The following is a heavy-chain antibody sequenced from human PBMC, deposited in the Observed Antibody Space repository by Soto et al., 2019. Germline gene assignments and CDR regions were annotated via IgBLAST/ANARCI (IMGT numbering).Heavy chain of an antibody. J-gene: IGHJ4*02. CDR1: GFTVSSNY. V-gene: IGHV3-53*05. CDR3: ARDGVAVAGTELDY. CDR2: IYSDGRI. D-gene: IGHD6-19*01. Sequence: GGSLRLSCAVSGFTVSSNYMSWVRQAPGKGLEWLSAIYSDGRIFYAESVKGRFTISRDSSKNTLNLQMNSLRSDDTAVYYCARDGVAVAGTELDYWGQGTLVTVSS.